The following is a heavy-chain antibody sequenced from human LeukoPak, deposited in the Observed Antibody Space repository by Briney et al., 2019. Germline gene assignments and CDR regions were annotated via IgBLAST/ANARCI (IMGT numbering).Heavy chain of an antibody. CDR2: IYYTGST. CDR1: GGSISSNY. J-gene: IGHJ4*02. V-gene: IGHV4-59*01. Sequence: SETLSLTCTVSGGSISSNYWNCIRLPPGKGLEWIGYIYYTGSTHYNPSLKSRVTISLDTSKSQFSLKLTSVTTADTAVYYCAKARDSNIWYPFDYWGQGTLVTVSS. D-gene: IGHD6-13*01. CDR3: AKARDSNIWYPFDY.